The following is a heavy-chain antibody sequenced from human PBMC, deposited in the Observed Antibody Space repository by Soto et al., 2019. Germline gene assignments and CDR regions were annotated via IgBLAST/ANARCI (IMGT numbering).Heavy chain of an antibody. CDR2: IYHSGST. CDR1: GGSISSGGYS. Sequence: PSETLSLTCAVSGGSISSGGYSWSWIRQPPGKGLEWIGYIYHSGSTYYNPSLKSRVTISVDRSKNQFSLKLSSVTASDTAVYCCARGFGELLYYWFDTWGQGTLVTVAS. V-gene: IGHV4-30-2*01. CDR3: ARGFGELLYYWFDT. J-gene: IGHJ5*02. D-gene: IGHD3-10*01.